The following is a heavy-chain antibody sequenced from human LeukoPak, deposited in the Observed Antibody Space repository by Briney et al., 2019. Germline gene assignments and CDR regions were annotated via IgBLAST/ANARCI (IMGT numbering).Heavy chain of an antibody. CDR2: ISVYSGNT. CDR3: ARGGYSYSHSYLDY. CDR1: GYTFSNYG. Sequence: ASVKVSCRASGYTFSNYGFTWVRQAPGQGLEWMGWISVYSGNTKYAQNLQGRVTLTTDTSTTTGFMELGSLTSDDTAVYYCARGGYSYSHSYLDYWGQETLVTVSS. J-gene: IGHJ4*02. D-gene: IGHD5-18*01. V-gene: IGHV1-18*01.